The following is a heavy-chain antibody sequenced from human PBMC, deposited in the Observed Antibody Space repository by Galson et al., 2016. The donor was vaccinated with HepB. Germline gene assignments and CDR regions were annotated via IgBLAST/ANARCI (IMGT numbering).Heavy chain of an antibody. CDR2: IYHSGNT. CDR1: GYSISSGYY. Sequence: ETLSLTCTVSGYSISSGYYWGWIRQPPGKGLEWIGSIYHSGNTYYNPSLKSRVTISIDTSKNQFSLKLSSVTAADTAVYYCARGDWNYGLDYWGQGTLVTVSS. CDR3: ARGDWNYGLDY. V-gene: IGHV4-38-2*02. J-gene: IGHJ4*02. D-gene: IGHD1-7*01.